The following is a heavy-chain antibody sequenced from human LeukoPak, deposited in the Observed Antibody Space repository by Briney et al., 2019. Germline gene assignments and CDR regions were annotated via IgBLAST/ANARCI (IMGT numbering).Heavy chain of an antibody. CDR1: GFTFNSYW. Sequence: GGSLRLSCAASGFTFNSYWMHWVRQAPGKGLVWVSRIKTDGSSTTYADSVKGRFTISRDNAKNTLYLQMNGLRAEDTAVYYCARHVESGSYLGFIDYWGQGTLVTVSS. CDR2: IKTDGSST. V-gene: IGHV3-74*01. CDR3: ARHVESGSYLGFIDY. D-gene: IGHD1-26*01. J-gene: IGHJ4*02.